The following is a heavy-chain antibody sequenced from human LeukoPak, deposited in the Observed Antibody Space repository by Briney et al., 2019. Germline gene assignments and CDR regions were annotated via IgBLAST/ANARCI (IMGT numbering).Heavy chain of an antibody. CDR3: ARYYYDSSGYYTPHFDY. J-gene: IGHJ4*02. D-gene: IGHD3-22*01. CDR2: IYSGGST. CDR1: GFTVSSNY. V-gene: IGHV3-53*01. Sequence: PGGSLRLSCAASGFTVSSNYMSWVRQAPGKGLEWVSVIYSGGSTYYADSVKGRFTISRDNSKNTLYLQMNSLRAEDTAVYYCARYYYDSSGYYTPHFDYWGQGTLVTVSS.